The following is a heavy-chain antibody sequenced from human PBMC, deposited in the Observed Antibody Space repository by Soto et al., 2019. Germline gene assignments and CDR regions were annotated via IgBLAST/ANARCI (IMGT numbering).Heavy chain of an antibody. J-gene: IGHJ4*02. D-gene: IGHD3-16*02. CDR3: ARETGPYYDYVWGSYRSYYFDY. CDR1: GGTFSSYA. V-gene: IGHV1-69*01. Sequence: QVQLVQSGAEVKKPGSSVKVSCKASGGTFSSYAISWVRQAPGQGLEWMGGIIPIFGTANYAQKFQGRVTITADESTSTAYMELSSLRSEDTAVYYCARETGPYYDYVWGSYRSYYFDYWGQGTLVTVSS. CDR2: IIPIFGTA.